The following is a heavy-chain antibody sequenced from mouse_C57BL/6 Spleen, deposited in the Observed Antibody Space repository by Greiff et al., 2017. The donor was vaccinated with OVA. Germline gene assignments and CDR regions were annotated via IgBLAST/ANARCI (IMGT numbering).Heavy chain of an antibody. J-gene: IGHJ4*01. CDR1: GYTFTSYW. CDR2: INPSNGGT. CDR3: ARGGAYGSSYEDYYAMDY. Sequence: VQLQQPGTELVKPGASVKLSCKASGYTFTSYWMHWVKQRPGQGLEWIGNINPSNGGTNYNEKFKSKATLTVDKSSSTAYMQLSSLTSEDSAVYYCARGGAYGSSYEDYYAMDYWGQGTSVTVSS. V-gene: IGHV1-53*01. D-gene: IGHD1-1*01.